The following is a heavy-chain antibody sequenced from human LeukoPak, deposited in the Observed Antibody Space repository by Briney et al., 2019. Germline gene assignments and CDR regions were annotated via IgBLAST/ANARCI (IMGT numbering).Heavy chain of an antibody. CDR3: ASIRIAVAGHPVGFFDY. J-gene: IGHJ4*02. CDR1: GFTVSSNY. CDR2: IYSGGST. V-gene: IGHV3-66*01. Sequence: GSLRLSCVLSGFTVSSNYMSWVRQAPGKGLEWVSVIYSGGSTYYADSVKGRFTISRDNSKNTLYLQMNSLRAEDTAVYYCASIRIAVAGHPVGFFDYWGQGTLVTVSS. D-gene: IGHD6-19*01.